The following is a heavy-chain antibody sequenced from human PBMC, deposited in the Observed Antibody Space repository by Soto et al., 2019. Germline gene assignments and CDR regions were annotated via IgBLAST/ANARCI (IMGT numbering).Heavy chain of an antibody. CDR1: GFTFSSYA. J-gene: IGHJ4*02. D-gene: IGHD3-22*01. CDR3: AKSPGMYYYDSSGYYHYDY. Sequence: PVESLKISCAASGFTFSSYAMSWVRQAPGKGLEWVSAISGSGVSTYYADSVKGRFTISGDNSKNTLYLQMNSLRAEDTAVYYCAKSPGMYYYDSSGYYHYDYWGQGTLVTVSS. V-gene: IGHV3-23*01. CDR2: ISGSGVST.